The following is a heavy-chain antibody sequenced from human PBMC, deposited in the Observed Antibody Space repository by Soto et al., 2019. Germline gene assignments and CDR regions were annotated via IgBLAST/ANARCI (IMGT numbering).Heavy chain of an antibody. V-gene: IGHV1-8*01. CDR2: MNPNSGNT. D-gene: IGHD3-3*01. CDR3: ARKYHDFWSGYWTYYYYYGLDV. Sequence: ASVKVSCKASGYTFTSYDINWVRQATGQGLEWMGWMNPNSGNTGYAQKFQGRVTMTRNTSISTAYMELSSLRSEATAVYYCARKYHDFWSGYWTYYYYYGLDVWGQGTTVTVSS. J-gene: IGHJ6*02. CDR1: GYTFTSYD.